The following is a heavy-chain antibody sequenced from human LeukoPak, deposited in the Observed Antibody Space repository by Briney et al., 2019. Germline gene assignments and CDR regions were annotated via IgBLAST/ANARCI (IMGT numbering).Heavy chain of an antibody. V-gene: IGHV1-2*02. D-gene: IGHD3-22*01. CDR1: GYTFTGYY. CDR2: INPNSGGT. Sequence: GASVKVSCKASGYTFTGYYMHWVRQAPGQGLEWMGWINPNSGGTNYAQKFQGRVTMTRDTSISTAYMELSRLRSDDTALYYCAKVDSYDSSGYFDYWGQGTLVTVSS. CDR3: AKVDSYDSSGYFDY. J-gene: IGHJ4*02.